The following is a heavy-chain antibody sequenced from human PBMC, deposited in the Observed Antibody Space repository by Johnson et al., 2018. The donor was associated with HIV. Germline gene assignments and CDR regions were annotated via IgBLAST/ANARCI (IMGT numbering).Heavy chain of an antibody. CDR2: ISYDGSNK. CDR1: GFMFSSFA. V-gene: IGHV3-30-3*01. Sequence: QVQLVESGGGVVQPGRSLRLSCAASGFMFSSFAMHWVRQAPGKGLEWVAVISYDGSNKYYADSVKGRFTISRDNSKNTLYLQMNSLRAEDTAVYYCAKDGDDGDEADGTKGAFDIWGQGTMVTVSS. J-gene: IGHJ3*02. D-gene: IGHD2-2*01. CDR3: AKDGDDGDEADGTKGAFDI.